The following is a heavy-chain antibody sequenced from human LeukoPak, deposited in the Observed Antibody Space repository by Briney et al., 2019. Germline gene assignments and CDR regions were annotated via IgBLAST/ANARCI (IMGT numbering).Heavy chain of an antibody. Sequence: PGGSLRLSCAASGFTFSSYGMHWVRQAPGKGLEWVAFIRYDGSNKYYADSVKGRFTTSRDNSKNTLYLQMNSLRAEDTAVYYCAKDFFTVTTSPFDYWGQGTLVTVSS. J-gene: IGHJ4*02. V-gene: IGHV3-30*02. CDR2: IRYDGSNK. D-gene: IGHD4-17*01. CDR1: GFTFSSYG. CDR3: AKDFFTVTTSPFDY.